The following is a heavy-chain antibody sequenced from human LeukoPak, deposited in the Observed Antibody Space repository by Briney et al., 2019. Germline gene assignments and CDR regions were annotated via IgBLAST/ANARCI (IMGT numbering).Heavy chain of an antibody. V-gene: IGHV3-23*01. CDR3: AKGGDYCDSSGPHY. CDR1: GFTFSSYA. CDR2: ISGSGGST. J-gene: IGHJ4*02. D-gene: IGHD3-22*01. Sequence: GGSLRLSCAGSGFTFSSYAMSWVRQAPGKGLEWVSAISGSGGSTYYADSVKGRFTISRDNSKNALYLQMNSLRAEDTAVYYCAKGGDYCDSSGPHYWGQGTLVTVSS.